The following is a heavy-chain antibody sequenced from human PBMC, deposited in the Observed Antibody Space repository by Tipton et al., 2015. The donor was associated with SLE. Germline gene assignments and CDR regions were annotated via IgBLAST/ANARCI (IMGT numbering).Heavy chain of an antibody. CDR1: GGSISSYY. CDR2: IYYSGST. J-gene: IGHJ3*02. D-gene: IGHD2-21*01. V-gene: IGHV4-59*08. CDR3: ARHGDSGFYGAFDI. Sequence: TLSLTCTVSGGSISSYYWSWIRRPPGKGLEWIGYIYYSGSTNCNPSLKSRVTISVDTSKNQFSLKLSSVTAADTAVYYCARHGDSGFYGAFDIWGQGTMVTVSS.